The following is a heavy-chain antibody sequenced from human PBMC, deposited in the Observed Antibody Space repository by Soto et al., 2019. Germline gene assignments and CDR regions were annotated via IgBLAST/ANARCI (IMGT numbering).Heavy chain of an antibody. V-gene: IGHV3-23*01. CDR2: ISGSGGST. J-gene: IGHJ3*02. CDR3: ARDEWERDDAFDI. CDR1: GFTFSSYA. Sequence: PGGSLRLSCAASGFTFSSYAMSWVRQAPGKGLEWVSAISGSGGSTYYADSVKGRFTISRDNSKNTLYLQMNSLRAEDTAVYYCARDEWERDDAFDIWGQGTMVTVAS. D-gene: IGHD1-26*01.